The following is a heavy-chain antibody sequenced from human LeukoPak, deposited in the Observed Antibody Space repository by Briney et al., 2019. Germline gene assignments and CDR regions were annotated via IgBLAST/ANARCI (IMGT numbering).Heavy chain of an antibody. CDR3: ARGSPARFLEWLPAYYYYGMDV. J-gene: IGHJ6*02. Sequence: ASVKVSCKASGYTFTSYDINWVRQATGQGLEWMGWMNPNSGNTGYAQKFQGRVTMTRNTSISTAYMELSSLRSEDTAVYYCARGSPARFLEWLPAYYYYGMDVWGQGTTVTVSS. V-gene: IGHV1-8*01. CDR2: MNPNSGNT. D-gene: IGHD3-3*01. CDR1: GYTFTSYD.